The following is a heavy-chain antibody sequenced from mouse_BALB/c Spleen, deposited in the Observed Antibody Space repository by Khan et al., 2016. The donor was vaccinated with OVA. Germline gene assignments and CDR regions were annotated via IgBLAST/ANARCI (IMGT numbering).Heavy chain of an antibody. Sequence: QVQLQQPGAELVKAWASVKMSCKASGYTFTSYWIHWVKQRLGQGLEWFAETNPTNGRTYYNEKFKSKAILTVDKSSSPAYMLLSGPTFEDSAVYYCARIKKVVATYFDYWGRGTTLTVSS. CDR3: ARIKKVVATYFDY. CDR2: TNPTNGRT. D-gene: IGHD1-1*01. CDR1: GYTFTSYW. V-gene: IGHV1S81*02. J-gene: IGHJ2*01.